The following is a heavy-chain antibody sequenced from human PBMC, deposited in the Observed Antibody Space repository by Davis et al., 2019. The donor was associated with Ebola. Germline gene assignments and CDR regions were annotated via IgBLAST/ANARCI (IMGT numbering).Heavy chain of an antibody. D-gene: IGHD2-2*01. Sequence: PGGSLRLSCAASGFTFEDYDMSWVRQGPGKGLEWVSGSNWNGGSASYADSLKGRFTVSRDNSKNTLYLQMNSLRAEDTAVYYCAKEGGSTSCPIGCPPFDPWGQGTLVTVSS. CDR3: AKEGGSTSCPIGCPPFDP. CDR1: GFTFEDYD. J-gene: IGHJ5*02. CDR2: SNWNGGSA. V-gene: IGHV3-20*04.